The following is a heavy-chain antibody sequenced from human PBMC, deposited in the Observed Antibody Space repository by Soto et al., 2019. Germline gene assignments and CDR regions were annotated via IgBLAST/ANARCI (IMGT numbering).Heavy chain of an antibody. D-gene: IGHD3-22*01. J-gene: IGHJ6*02. CDR2: ISAYNGNT. Sequence: ASVKVSCKASGYTFTSYGISWVRQAPGQGLEWMGWISAYNGNTNYAQKLQGRVTMTTDTSTSTAYMELRSLRSDDTAVYYCAREQMDYDSSGRNYYYYGMDVWGQGTTVTVSS. V-gene: IGHV1-18*01. CDR3: AREQMDYDSSGRNYYYYGMDV. CDR1: GYTFTSYG.